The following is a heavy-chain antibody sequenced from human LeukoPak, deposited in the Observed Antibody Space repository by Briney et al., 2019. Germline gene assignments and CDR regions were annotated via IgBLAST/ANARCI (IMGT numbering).Heavy chain of an antibody. CDR3: ATYSILNAREFRY. J-gene: IGHJ1*01. D-gene: IGHD4-11*01. CDR2: VQHIGGET. Sequence: PGGSLRLSCAASGFTFSNSWMGWVRQAPGKGLEWVANVQHIGGETYYADSVKGRFTISRDNAKNSVYLQMNSLGADDTAVYYCATYSILNAREFRYWGQGTLVTVTS. V-gene: IGHV3-7*01. CDR1: GFTFSNSW.